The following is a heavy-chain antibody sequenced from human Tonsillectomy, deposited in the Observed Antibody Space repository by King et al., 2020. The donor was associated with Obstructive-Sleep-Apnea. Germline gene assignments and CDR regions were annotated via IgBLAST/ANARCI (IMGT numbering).Heavy chain of an antibody. J-gene: IGHJ5*02. CDR3: ARHGRELPTGANWFDT. D-gene: IGHD1-26*01. Sequence: QLQESGPGLVKPSETLSLTCTVSDGSISSYYWSWIRQPPGRGLEWIGYIYYSGSTNYNPSLKSRVTISVDTSKNQFSLKLSSVTAADTAVYYCARHGRELPTGANWFDTWGQGTLVTVSS. CDR2: IYYSGST. CDR1: DGSISSYY. V-gene: IGHV4-59*08.